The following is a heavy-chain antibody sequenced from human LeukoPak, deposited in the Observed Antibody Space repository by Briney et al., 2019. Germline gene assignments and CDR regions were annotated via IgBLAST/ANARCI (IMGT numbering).Heavy chain of an antibody. CDR3: ARESTGTFDY. V-gene: IGHV3-64*01. D-gene: IGHD4-17*01. Sequence: GGSLRLSCAASGFTFSIYTMHWVRQAPGKGLESVSAIGSNGGSTYYANSVKGRFTISGDNSKNTLYLQMGSLRDEDMAVYYCARESTGTFDYWGQGTLVTVSP. J-gene: IGHJ4*02. CDR2: IGSNGGST. CDR1: GFTFSIYT.